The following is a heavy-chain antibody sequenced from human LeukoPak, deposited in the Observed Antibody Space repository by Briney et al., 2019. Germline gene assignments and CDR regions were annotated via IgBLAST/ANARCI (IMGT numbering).Heavy chain of an antibody. V-gene: IGHV4-30-2*01. Sequence: SETLSLTCAVSGGSISRGDYSWSWIRQAPGKGLEWIGFISHSGSTYYSPSLKSRVTISVDKSKNQFSLEMTSVTAADTAVYYCARYSTTWPYWYFDLWGRGTLVTVSS. D-gene: IGHD6-13*01. CDR3: ARYSTTWPYWYFDL. CDR1: GGSISRGDYS. J-gene: IGHJ2*01. CDR2: ISHSGST.